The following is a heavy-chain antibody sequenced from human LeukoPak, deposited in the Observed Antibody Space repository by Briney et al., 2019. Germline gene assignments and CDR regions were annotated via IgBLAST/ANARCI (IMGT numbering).Heavy chain of an antibody. CDR2: IYTSGST. Sequence: ASETLSLTCTVSGGSISSYYWSWIRQPAGKGLEWIGRIYTSGSTNYNPSLKSRVTMSVDTSKNQFSLSLTSVTAADTAVYYCARDSMIVDWYFDLWGRGTLVTVSS. CDR1: GGSISSYY. J-gene: IGHJ2*01. D-gene: IGHD3-22*01. V-gene: IGHV4-4*07. CDR3: ARDSMIVDWYFDL.